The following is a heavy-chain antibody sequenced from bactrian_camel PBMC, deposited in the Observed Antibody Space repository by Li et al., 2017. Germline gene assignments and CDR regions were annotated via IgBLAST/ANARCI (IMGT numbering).Heavy chain of an antibody. D-gene: IGHD7*01. J-gene: IGHJ6*01. CDR3: AADRTGGSCYTAQWDFGY. CDR2: ISSSGGSAT. CDR1: GSTLSSYA. Sequence: DVQLVESGGGSVQTGTSLRLSCVASGSTLSSYAMNWVRQAPGKGLEWVSTISSSGGSATTYADSVKGRFTVSKDNAKNTLYLQMNSLKPGDTAMYYCAADRTGGSCYTAQWDFGYWGQGTQVTVS. V-gene: IGHV3S42*01.